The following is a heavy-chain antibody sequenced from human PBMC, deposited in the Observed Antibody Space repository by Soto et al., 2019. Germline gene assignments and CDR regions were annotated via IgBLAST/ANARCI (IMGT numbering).Heavy chain of an antibody. D-gene: IGHD2-2*01. Sequence: SETLSLTCTVSGVSISSGGYYWTWIRQHPGKGLEWIGYIYYSGSTYYNPSLKSRVTISVDTSKNQFSLKLSSVTAADTAVYYCAREDTGYCSSTSCHGWFDPWGQGTLVTVSS. CDR1: GVSISSGGYY. V-gene: IGHV4-31*03. CDR2: IYYSGST. J-gene: IGHJ5*02. CDR3: AREDTGYCSSTSCHGWFDP.